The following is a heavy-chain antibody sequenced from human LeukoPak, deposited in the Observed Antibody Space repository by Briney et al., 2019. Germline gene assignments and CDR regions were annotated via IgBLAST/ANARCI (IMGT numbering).Heavy chain of an antibody. V-gene: IGHV3-73*01. Sequence: GSLRLSCAASGFTFSGSAMHWVRQASGKGLEWVGRIRSKANSYATAYAASVKGRFTISRDDSKNTAYLQMNGLKTEDTAVYYCTRSDGGFDYWGQGTLVTVSS. CDR1: GFTFSGSA. CDR2: IRSKANSYAT. CDR3: TRSDGGFDY. J-gene: IGHJ4*02. D-gene: IGHD4-23*01.